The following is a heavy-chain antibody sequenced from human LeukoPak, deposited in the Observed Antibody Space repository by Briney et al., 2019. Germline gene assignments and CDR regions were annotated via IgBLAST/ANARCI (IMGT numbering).Heavy chain of an antibody. J-gene: IGHJ5*02. CDR3: ARDPYANWFDP. Sequence: SQTLSLTCTVSGGSISSGSYYWSWIRQPAGKGLEWIGRIYTSGSTNYNPSLKSRVTISVDTSKNQFSLKLSSVTAADTAVYYCARDPYANWFDPWGQGTLVTVFS. CDR1: GGSISSGSYY. V-gene: IGHV4-61*02. CDR2: IYTSGST.